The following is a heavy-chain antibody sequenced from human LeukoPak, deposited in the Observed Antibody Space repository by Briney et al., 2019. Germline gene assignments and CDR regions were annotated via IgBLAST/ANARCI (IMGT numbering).Heavy chain of an antibody. CDR1: GGSFSGYY. V-gene: IGHV4-34*01. CDR3: ARGVGYGSGSYYNPYYFDY. D-gene: IGHD3-10*01. J-gene: IGHJ4*02. CDR2: INHSGST. Sequence: SETLSLTCAVYGGSFSGYYWSWIRQPPGKGLEWIGEINHSGSTNYNPSLKSRVTISVDTSKNQFSLKLSSVTAADTAVYYCARGVGYGSGSYYNPYYFDYWGQGTLVTVSS.